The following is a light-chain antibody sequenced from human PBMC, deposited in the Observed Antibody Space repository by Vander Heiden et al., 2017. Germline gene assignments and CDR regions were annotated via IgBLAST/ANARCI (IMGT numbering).Light chain of an antibody. CDR1: QSISTY. CDR3: QQNYNTPYT. Sequence: DIQMTQFPSSLSASVGDRVTITCRASQSISTYLNWYQQKPGKAPKLLNYGAPSLQSGVPSRFSGSGSGTDFTLTISSLQPDDFATYYCQQNYNTPYTFGQGTELEIK. CDR2: GAP. J-gene: IGKJ2*01. V-gene: IGKV1-39*01.